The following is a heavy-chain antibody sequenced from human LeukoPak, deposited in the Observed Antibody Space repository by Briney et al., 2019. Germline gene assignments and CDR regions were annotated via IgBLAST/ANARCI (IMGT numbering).Heavy chain of an antibody. CDR2: TNPSTGAT. CDR3: ARGGPLCSITSCHEFDY. Sequence: ASVKVSCKTAGYTFTGSYLHWVRQVPGQGLEWMGWTNPSTGATKTAQKFQGRVTMTSDTSITTAYMELRNLRSDDTAVYYCARGGPLCSITSCHEFDYWGQGTLVTVSS. J-gene: IGHJ4*02. D-gene: IGHD2-2*01. CDR1: GYTFTGSY. V-gene: IGHV1-2*02.